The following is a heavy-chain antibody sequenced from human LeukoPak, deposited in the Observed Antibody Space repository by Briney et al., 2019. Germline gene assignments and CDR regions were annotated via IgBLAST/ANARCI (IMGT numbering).Heavy chain of an antibody. J-gene: IGHJ5*02. V-gene: IGHV3-30*18. CDR2: ISYDGSNK. D-gene: IGHD3-10*01. CDR3: AKGSESYYGSGSYYGNWFDP. CDR1: GFTFSGYG. Sequence: GMSLRLSCAASGFTFSGYGMHWVRQAPGKGLEWVAVISYDGSNKYYADSVKGRFTISRDNSKNTLYLQMNSLRAEDTAVYYCAKGSESYYGSGSYYGNWFDPWGQGTLVTVSS.